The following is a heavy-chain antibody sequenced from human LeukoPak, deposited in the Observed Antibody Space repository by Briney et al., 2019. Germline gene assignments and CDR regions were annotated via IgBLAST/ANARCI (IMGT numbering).Heavy chain of an antibody. CDR1: GGSISSSSYY. CDR2: IYYSGST. D-gene: IGHD5-18*01. CDR3: ARPGVGSGRYGAFDI. J-gene: IGHJ3*02. V-gene: IGHV4-39*07. Sequence: PSETLSLTCTVSGGSISSSSYYWGWIRQPPGKGLEWIGSIYYSGSTYYNPSLKSRVTISVDTSKNQFSLKLSSVTAADTAVYYCARPGVGSGRYGAFDIWGQGIMVTVSS.